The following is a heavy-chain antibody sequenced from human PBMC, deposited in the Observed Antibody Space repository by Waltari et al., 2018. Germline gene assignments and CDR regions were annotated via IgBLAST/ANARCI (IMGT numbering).Heavy chain of an antibody. J-gene: IGHJ4*02. V-gene: IGHV3-23*01. CDR1: GFTFGSYA. D-gene: IGHD6-19*01. CDR2: ISGSGGST. CDR3: AKDRSGWYYFDY. Sequence: EVQLLESGGGLVRPGGSLRLSCAASGFTFGSYAISWVRQAPGKGLEWVSAISGSGGSTYYADSVKGRFTISRDNSKNTLYLQMNSLRAEDTAVYYCAKDRSGWYYFDYWGQGTLVTVSS.